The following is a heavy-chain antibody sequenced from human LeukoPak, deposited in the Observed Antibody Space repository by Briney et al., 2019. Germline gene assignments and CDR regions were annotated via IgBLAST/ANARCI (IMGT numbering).Heavy chain of an antibody. CDR1: GFTFSSYS. V-gene: IGHV3-21*01. J-gene: IGHJ6*02. CDR3: ASLRGYSYGYSYYYGTDV. CDR2: ISSSSSYI. D-gene: IGHD5-18*01. Sequence: PGGSLRLSCAASGFTFSSYSMNWVRQAPGKGLEWVSSISSSSSYIYYADSVKGRFTISRDNAKNSLYLQMNSLRAEDTAVYYCASLRGYSYGYSYYYGTDVWGQGTTVTVSS.